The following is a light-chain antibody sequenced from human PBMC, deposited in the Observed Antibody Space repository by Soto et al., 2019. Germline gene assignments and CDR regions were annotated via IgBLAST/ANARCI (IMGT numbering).Light chain of an antibody. J-gene: IGLJ1*01. CDR2: DVN. V-gene: IGLV2-11*01. CDR1: SSDVGGYNY. CDR3: CSYAGTPYV. Sequence: QSALTQPRSVSGSPGQSVTISCTGTSSDVGGYNYVSWYQQHPDKAPKFMIYDVNKRPSGVPDRFSGSKSGNTAFLTISGLQADDEADYYCCSYAGTPYVFGTGTKVTVL.